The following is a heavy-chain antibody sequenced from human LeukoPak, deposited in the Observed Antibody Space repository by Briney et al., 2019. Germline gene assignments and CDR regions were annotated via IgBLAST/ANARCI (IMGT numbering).Heavy chain of an antibody. CDR3: ARPKGYSSSWYGFDI. V-gene: IGHV4-39*01. D-gene: IGHD6-13*01. CDR2: IYYSGST. CDR1: GGSISSSSYY. Sequence: SETLSLTCTVSGGSISSSSYYWGWNRQPPGKGLEWIGSIYYSGSTYFNPSLKSRVTISVDTSKNQFSLKLSSVTAADTAVYYCARPKGYSSSWYGFDIWGQGTMDTVSS. J-gene: IGHJ3*02.